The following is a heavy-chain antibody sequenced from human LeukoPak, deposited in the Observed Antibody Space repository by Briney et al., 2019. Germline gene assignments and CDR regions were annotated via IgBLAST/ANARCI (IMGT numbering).Heavy chain of an antibody. J-gene: IGHJ3*02. D-gene: IGHD3-22*01. CDR1: GVSISGYY. CDR2: IYDSGST. V-gene: IGHV4-59*01. CDR3: ARYYYDSSGYYAFDI. Sequence: SETLSLTCSVSGVSISGYYWSWIRQPPGKGLEWIGYIYDSGSTNYNPSLKSRVTISADTSKNQFSLRLSSVTAADTAVYYCARYYYDSSGYYAFDIWGQGTMVTVSS.